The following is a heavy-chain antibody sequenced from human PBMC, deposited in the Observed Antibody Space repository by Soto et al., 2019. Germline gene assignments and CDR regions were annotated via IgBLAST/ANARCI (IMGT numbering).Heavy chain of an antibody. Sequence: ESGGGVVQPGRSLRLSCAASGFTFSSYGMHWVRQAPGKGLEWVAVIWYDGSNKYYADSVKGRFTISRDNSKNTLYLQMNSLRAEDTAVYYSARDQGDYDFWSGYYPSPPFDYWGQGTLVTVSS. J-gene: IGHJ4*02. D-gene: IGHD3-3*01. V-gene: IGHV3-33*01. CDR2: IWYDGSNK. CDR3: ARDQGDYDFWSGYYPSPPFDY. CDR1: GFTFSSYG.